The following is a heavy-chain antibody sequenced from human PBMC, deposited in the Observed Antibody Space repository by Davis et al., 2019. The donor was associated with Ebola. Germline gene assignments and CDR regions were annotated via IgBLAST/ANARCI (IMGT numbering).Heavy chain of an antibody. Sequence: ASVKVSCKASGYTFTSYGITWARQAPGQGLEWLGRVILKSGATNYAQKFQGRVTMTRDTSISTVYMELSSLRYDDTADYYCARGHNYAHEYWGQGTLVTVSS. CDR1: GYTFTSYG. D-gene: IGHD4-11*01. J-gene: IGHJ4*02. V-gene: IGHV1-2*06. CDR3: ARGHNYAHEY. CDR2: VILKSGAT.